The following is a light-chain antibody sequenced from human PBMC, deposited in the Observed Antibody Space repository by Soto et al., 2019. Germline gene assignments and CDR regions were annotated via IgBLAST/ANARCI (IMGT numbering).Light chain of an antibody. CDR3: QQYGSSPRT. CDR2: GAS. J-gene: IGKJ5*01. CDR1: QSVSSSF. V-gene: IGKV3-20*01. Sequence: IVLTQSPGTLSFSPGERATLSCRASQSVSSSFLAWYQQKVGQAPRLLIYGASSRATGIPDRFSGSGSGTDFTLTISRLEPEDFAVYYCQQYGSSPRTFGQGTRLEIX.